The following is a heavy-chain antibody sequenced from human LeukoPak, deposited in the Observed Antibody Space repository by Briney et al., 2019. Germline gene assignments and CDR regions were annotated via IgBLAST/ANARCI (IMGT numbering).Heavy chain of an antibody. CDR1: GFTFDDYA. Sequence: PGGSLRLSCAASGFTFDDYAMHWVRQAPGKGLEWVSGISWNSGSIDYADSVKGRFTISRDNAKNSLYLQMNSLRAEDTAVYYCARGGYSSSSGRGYWGQGTLVTVSS. CDR2: ISWNSGSI. J-gene: IGHJ4*02. V-gene: IGHV3-9*01. D-gene: IGHD6-6*01. CDR3: ARGGYSSSSGRGY.